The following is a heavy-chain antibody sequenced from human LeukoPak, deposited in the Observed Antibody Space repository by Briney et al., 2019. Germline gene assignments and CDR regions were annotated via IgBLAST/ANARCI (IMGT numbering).Heavy chain of an antibody. CDR2: ISYDGSNK. CDR3: VSFYETY. V-gene: IGHV3-30*03. D-gene: IGHD2-2*01. J-gene: IGHJ4*02. CDR1: GFTFSSYG. Sequence: GGSLRLSCAASGFTFSSYGMHWVRQAPGKGLEWVAVISYDGSNKYYADSVKGRFTISRDNAKNTVYLQMNNLRAEDTAVYYCVSFYETYWGRGTLVTVSS.